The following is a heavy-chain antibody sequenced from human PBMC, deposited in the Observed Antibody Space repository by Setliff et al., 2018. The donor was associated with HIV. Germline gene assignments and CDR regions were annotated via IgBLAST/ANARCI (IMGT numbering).Heavy chain of an antibody. V-gene: IGHV3-7*05. CDR2: IKQDGSEK. CDR1: GFTFSSYW. Sequence: GGSLRLSCAASGFTFSSYWMAWVRLAPGKGLEWVANIKQDGSEKYYVDSVKGRFTISRDNAKNSLYLQMNSLRAEDTAVYYCAKAPGWLFLSHYWGQGTLVTVSS. J-gene: IGHJ4*02. CDR3: AKAPGWLFLSHY. D-gene: IGHD3-22*01.